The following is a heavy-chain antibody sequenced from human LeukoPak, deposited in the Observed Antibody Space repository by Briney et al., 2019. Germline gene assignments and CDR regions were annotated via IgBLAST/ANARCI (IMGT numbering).Heavy chain of an antibody. V-gene: IGHV3-53*01. CDR1: GFTVSSNY. CDR3: ARDLVGDSSGRDY. Sequence: GGSLRLSCAASGFTVSSNYMSWVRQAPGKGLEWVSVIYSGGSTYYADSVKGRFTISRDNSKNTLYLQMNSLRAEDTAVYYCARDLVGDSSGRDYWGQGTLVTVSS. J-gene: IGHJ4*02. CDR2: IYSGGST. D-gene: IGHD6-19*01.